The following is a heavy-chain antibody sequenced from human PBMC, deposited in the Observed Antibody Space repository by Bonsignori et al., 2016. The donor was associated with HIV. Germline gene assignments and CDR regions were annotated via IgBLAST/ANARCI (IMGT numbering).Heavy chain of an antibody. CDR2: INHSGST. V-gene: IGHV4-34*01. D-gene: IGHD3-3*01. Sequence: SETLSLTCAVYGGSFSGYYWSWIRQPPGKGLEWIGEINHSGSTNYNPSLKSRVTISVDTSKNQFSLKLSSVTAADTAVYYCARGGVTIFGVVTLYMDVWGKGTTVTVSS. CDR3: ARGGVTIFGVVTLYMDV. J-gene: IGHJ6*03. CDR1: GGSFSGYY.